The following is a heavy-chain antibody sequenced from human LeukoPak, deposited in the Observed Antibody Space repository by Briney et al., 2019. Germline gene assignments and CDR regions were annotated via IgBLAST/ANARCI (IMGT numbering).Heavy chain of an antibody. CDR2: IYYSGST. CDR3: ARDGNPFDY. CDR1: GGSISSYY. J-gene: IGHJ4*02. V-gene: IGHV4-59*01. Sequence: SETLSLTCTVSGGSISSYYWSWTRQPPGKGLEWIGYIYYSGSTNYNPSLKSRVSISVDTSKNQFSLKLSSVTAADTAVYYCARDGNPFDYWGQGILVTVSS.